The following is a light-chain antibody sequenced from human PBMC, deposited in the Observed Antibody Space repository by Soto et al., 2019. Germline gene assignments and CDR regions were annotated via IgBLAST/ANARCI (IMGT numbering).Light chain of an antibody. CDR1: QTVNNNY. V-gene: IGKV3-20*01. CDR2: GAS. Sequence: ELVLTQSPGTLSLSPGERATLSCRASQTVNNNYLAWYQQIPGQAPRLLISGASGGATGTPDRFSGSASGTDFTLTISRLEPEDFAVYYCQQYGSSPLTFGGGTKVDIK. J-gene: IGKJ4*01. CDR3: QQYGSSPLT.